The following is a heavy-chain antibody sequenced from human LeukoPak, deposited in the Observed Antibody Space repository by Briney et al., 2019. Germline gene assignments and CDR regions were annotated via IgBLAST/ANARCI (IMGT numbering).Heavy chain of an antibody. D-gene: IGHD3-3*01. J-gene: IGHJ4*02. CDR3: ARDIRPRVESFDY. CDR2: IGPNNGVT. V-gene: IGHV1-2*02. Sequence: ASVKVSCKASGYTFTDYFLHWVRQAPGQGLEWMGWIGPNNGVTNYAQKFQGKVTMTRDTSINTAYMELSSLRSDDTAVYYCARDIRPRVESFDYWGQGTLVTVSS. CDR1: GYTFTDYF.